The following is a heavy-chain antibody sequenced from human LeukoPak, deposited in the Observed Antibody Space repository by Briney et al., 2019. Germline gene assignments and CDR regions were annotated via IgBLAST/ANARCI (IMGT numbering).Heavy chain of an antibody. V-gene: IGHV3-7*03. D-gene: IGHD3-22*01. CDR1: GFTFSSYW. CDR2: IKQDGSEK. CDR3: ARDSGYDSSGYYPAYFDY. J-gene: IGHJ4*02. Sequence: GGSLRLSCAASGFTFSSYWMSWVRQAPGKGLEWVANIKQDGSEKYYADSVKGRFTISRDNAKNSLYLQMNSLRAEDTALYYCARDSGYDSSGYYPAYFDYWGQGTLVTVSS.